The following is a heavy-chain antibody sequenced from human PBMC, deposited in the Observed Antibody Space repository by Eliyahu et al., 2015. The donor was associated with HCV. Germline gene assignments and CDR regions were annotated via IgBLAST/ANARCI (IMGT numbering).Heavy chain of an antibody. Sequence: EVQLVESGGGLVKPGGSLRLSCAASGFPFSSYSMNWVRQAPGKGLEWVSSISSSSSYIYYADSVKGRFTISRDNAKNSLYLQMNSLRAEDTAVYYCASVRDWWEQQLGRDYWGQGTLVTVSS. J-gene: IGHJ4*02. V-gene: IGHV3-21*01. CDR2: ISSSSSYI. CDR3: ASVRDWWEQQLGRDY. D-gene: IGHD6-13*01. CDR1: GFPFSSYS.